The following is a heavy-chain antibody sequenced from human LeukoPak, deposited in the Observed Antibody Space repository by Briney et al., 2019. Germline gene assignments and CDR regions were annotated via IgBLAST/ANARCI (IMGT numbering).Heavy chain of an antibody. CDR2: ISSSSSYI. D-gene: IGHD1-26*01. CDR3: ARDRGVGATTARPFDY. V-gene: IGHV3-21*01. CDR1: GFTFSSYS. Sequence: PGGSLRLPCAASGFTFSSYSMNWVRQAPGKGLEWVSSISSSSSYIYYADSVKGRFTISRDNAKNSLYLQMNSLRAEDTAVYYCARDRGVGATTARPFDYWGQGTLVTVSS. J-gene: IGHJ4*02.